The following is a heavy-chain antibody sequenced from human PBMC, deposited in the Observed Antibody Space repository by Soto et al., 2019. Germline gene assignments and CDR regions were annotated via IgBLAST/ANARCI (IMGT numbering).Heavy chain of an antibody. CDR1: GYTFTSYY. Sequence: ASVKVSCKASGYTFTSYYMHWVRQAPGQGLEWMGIINPSGGSTSYAQKFQGRVTMTRDTSTSTVYMELSSLRSEDTAVYYCARGVSWRQHLGSGWFDPWGQGTLVTVSS. V-gene: IGHV1-46*01. CDR2: INPSGGST. CDR3: ARGVSWRQHLGSGWFDP. D-gene: IGHD3-3*02. J-gene: IGHJ5*02.